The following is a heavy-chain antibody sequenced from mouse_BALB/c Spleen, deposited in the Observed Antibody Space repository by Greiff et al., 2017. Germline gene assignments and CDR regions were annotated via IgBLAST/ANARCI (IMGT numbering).Heavy chain of an antibody. Sequence: DVQLVESGPELVKPGASVKISCKASGYTFTDYNMHWVKQSHGKSLEWIGYIYPYNGGTGYNQKFKSKATLTVDNSSSTAYMELRSLTSEDSAVYYCARKGYRYFSYWYFDVWGAGTTVTVSS. J-gene: IGHJ1*01. CDR2: IYPYNGGT. V-gene: IGHV1S29*02. CDR3: ARKGYRYFSYWYFDV. CDR1: GYTFTDYN. D-gene: IGHD2-14*01.